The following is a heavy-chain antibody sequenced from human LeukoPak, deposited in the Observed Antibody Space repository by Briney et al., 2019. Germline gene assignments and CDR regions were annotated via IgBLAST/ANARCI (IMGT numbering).Heavy chain of an antibody. V-gene: IGHV4-59*01. CDR2: IYYSGST. CDR1: GGPISNYY. J-gene: IGHJ2*01. CDR3: ARRGANSGSYSHFDL. D-gene: IGHD1-26*01. Sequence: PSETLSLTCTVSGGPISNYYGNWIRQPPGKGLEWIGNIYYSGSTNYNPSLKSRVTISVDTSKNQFSLKLSSLTAADTAVYYCARRGANSGSYSHFDLWGRGTLVTVSS.